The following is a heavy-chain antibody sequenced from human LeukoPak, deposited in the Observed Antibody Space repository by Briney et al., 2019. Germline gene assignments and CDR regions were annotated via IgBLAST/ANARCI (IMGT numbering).Heavy chain of an antibody. J-gene: IGHJ4*02. D-gene: IGHD1-26*01. CDR3: ARVGGSYEYYFDY. Sequence: ASVKVSCKASGYTFTSYYMHWVRQAPGQGLEWMGIINPSGGSTSYAQKFQGRVTMTRDTSISTAYMELSRLRSDDTAVYYCARVGGSYEYYFDYWGQGTLVTVSS. CDR2: INPSGGST. V-gene: IGHV1-46*01. CDR1: GYTFTSYY.